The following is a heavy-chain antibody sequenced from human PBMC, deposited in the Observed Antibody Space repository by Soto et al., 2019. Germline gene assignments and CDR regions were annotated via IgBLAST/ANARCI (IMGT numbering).Heavy chain of an antibody. J-gene: IGHJ4*02. Sequence: GGSLRLSCAASGFIFSDFGIHWVRQAPGKGLEWLTVVSYDGSDKFYADSVKGRFTISRDNSKNTLYLQMDSLRPEDTAVYYCAKRKEQWWDAFDYWGLGTLVTVSS. CDR2: VSYDGSDK. CDR3: AKRKEQWWDAFDY. CDR1: GFIFSDFG. V-gene: IGHV3-30*18. D-gene: IGHD2-15*01.